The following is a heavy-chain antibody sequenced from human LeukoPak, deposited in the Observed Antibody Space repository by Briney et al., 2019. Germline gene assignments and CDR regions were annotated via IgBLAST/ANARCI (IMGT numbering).Heavy chain of an antibody. Sequence: SETLSLTCAVSGGSISSVGYCWSWILQPPGKGLEWIGYIYHSGSTYYNPSLKSRVTISVDRSKNQFSLKLSSVTAADTAVYYCARVDCSSTSCYPDYWGQGTLVTVSS. CDR2: IYHSGST. J-gene: IGHJ4*02. CDR3: ARVDCSSTSCYPDY. D-gene: IGHD2-2*01. CDR1: GGSISSVGYC. V-gene: IGHV4-30-2*01.